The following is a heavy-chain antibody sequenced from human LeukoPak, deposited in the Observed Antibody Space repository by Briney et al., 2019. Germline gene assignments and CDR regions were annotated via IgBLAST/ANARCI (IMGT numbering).Heavy chain of an antibody. J-gene: IGHJ5*02. CDR2: IYYSGSP. Sequence: SETLSLTCTVSGGSISSGDYYWSWIRQRPGKGLEWIGYIYYSGSPYYNPSLESRVTISLDTSKNELSLKLSSVTAADTAVYYCARGGRFGELRQWFDPWGQGTLVTVSS. CDR3: ARGGRFGELRQWFDP. D-gene: IGHD3-10*01. V-gene: IGHV4-30-4*01. CDR1: GGSISSGDYY.